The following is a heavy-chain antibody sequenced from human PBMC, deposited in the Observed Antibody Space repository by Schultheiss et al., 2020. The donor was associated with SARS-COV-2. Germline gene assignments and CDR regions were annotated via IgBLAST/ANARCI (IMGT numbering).Heavy chain of an antibody. V-gene: IGHV3-30*18. CDR2: ISYDGSKI. CDR1: GLTFSTYG. J-gene: IGHJ4*02. CDR3: AKTSYPESSRYISYFDY. Sequence: GGSLRLSCAASGLTFSTYGMHWVRQAPGKGLEWVAVISYDGSKIYYADSVKGRFTISRDNAKNTLFLQMNSLRAEDTAVYYCAKTSYPESSRYISYFDYWGQGTLVTVSS. D-gene: IGHD3-22*01.